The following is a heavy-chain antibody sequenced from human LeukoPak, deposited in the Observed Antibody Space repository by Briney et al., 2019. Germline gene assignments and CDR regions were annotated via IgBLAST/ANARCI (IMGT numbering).Heavy chain of an antibody. Sequence: SVKVSCKASGGTFSSYAISWVRQAPGQGLEWMGGIIPIFGTANYAQKFQGRVTITADESTSTAYMELSSLRSEDTAVYYCAREGYYGSGTLGAFDYWGQGTLVTVSS. CDR3: AREGYYGSGTLGAFDY. J-gene: IGHJ4*02. V-gene: IGHV1-69*13. CDR2: IIPIFGTA. D-gene: IGHD3-10*01. CDR1: GGTFSSYA.